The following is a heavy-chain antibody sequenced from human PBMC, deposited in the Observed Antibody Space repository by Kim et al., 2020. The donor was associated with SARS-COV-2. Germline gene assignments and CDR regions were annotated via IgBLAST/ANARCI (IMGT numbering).Heavy chain of an antibody. D-gene: IGHD2-21*01. V-gene: IGHV3-30*01. Sequence: ANAVKVRFTNSRDNSKYTLYLQMNSLRAEDTAVYYCAIVHIVVVARYFQHWGQGTLVTVSS. CDR3: AIVHIVVVARYFQH. J-gene: IGHJ1*01.